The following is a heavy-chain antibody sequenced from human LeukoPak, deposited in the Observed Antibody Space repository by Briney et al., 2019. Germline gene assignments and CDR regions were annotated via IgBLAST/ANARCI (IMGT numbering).Heavy chain of an antibody. CDR3: ARDPYSGSYGADYYYYMDV. Sequence: PGGSLRLSCAASGFTVSSNYMSWVRQAPGKGLEWVSVIYSGGSTYYADSVKGRFTISRDNAKSSLYLQMNSLRAEDTAVYYCARDPYSGSYGADYYYYMDVWGKGTTVTVSS. CDR1: GFTVSSNY. J-gene: IGHJ6*03. D-gene: IGHD1-26*01. CDR2: IYSGGST. V-gene: IGHV3-53*01.